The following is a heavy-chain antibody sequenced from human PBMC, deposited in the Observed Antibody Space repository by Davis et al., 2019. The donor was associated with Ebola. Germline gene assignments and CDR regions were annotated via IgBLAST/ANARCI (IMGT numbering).Heavy chain of an antibody. CDR1: GYTFTGYY. V-gene: IGHV1-2*06. CDR3: ARDGFLYYDILTGYSGVVDP. J-gene: IGHJ5*02. CDR2: INPNSGGT. D-gene: IGHD3-9*01. Sequence: ASVKVSCKASGYTFTGYYIHWVRQAPGQGLEWMGRINPNSGGTNYAQKFQGRVTMTRDTSISTAYMELRSLRSDDTAVYYCARDGFLYYDILTGYSGVVDPWGQGTLVTVSS.